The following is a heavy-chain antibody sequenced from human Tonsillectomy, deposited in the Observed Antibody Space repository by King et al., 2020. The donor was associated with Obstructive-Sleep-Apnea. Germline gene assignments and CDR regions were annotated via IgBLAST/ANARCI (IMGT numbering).Heavy chain of an antibody. CDR1: GYTFTGYY. CDR2: INPNSGGT. D-gene: IGHD5-24*01. Sequence: QVQLVESGAEVKKPGASVKVSCKASGYTFTGYYMHWVRQAPGQGLEWMGWINPNSGGTNYAQKFQGRVTMTRDTSISTAYMELSRLRSDDTAVDYCARVRDRWLQFPHYFDYWGQGTLVTVSS. J-gene: IGHJ4*02. CDR3: ARVRDRWLQFPHYFDY. V-gene: IGHV1-2*02.